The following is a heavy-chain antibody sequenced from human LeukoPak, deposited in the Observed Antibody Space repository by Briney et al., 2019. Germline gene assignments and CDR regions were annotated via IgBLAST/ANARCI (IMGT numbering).Heavy chain of an antibody. CDR2: IYYSGST. CDR3: ARDRSGWYFDY. J-gene: IGHJ4*02. V-gene: IGHV4-39*07. Sequence: SETLSLTCTVSGGSISSSAYHWGWIRQPPGKGLEWIGSIYYSGSTYYNPSLKSRVTISVDTSKNQFSLKLSSVTAADTAVYYCARDRSGWYFDYWGQGTLVTVSS. D-gene: IGHD6-19*01. CDR1: GGSISSSAYH.